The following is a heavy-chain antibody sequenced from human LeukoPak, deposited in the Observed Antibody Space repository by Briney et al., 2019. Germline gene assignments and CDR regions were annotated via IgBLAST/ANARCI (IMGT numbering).Heavy chain of an antibody. CDR1: GGSISSSSYY. J-gene: IGHJ5*02. V-gene: IGHV4-39*07. CDR2: IYYSGST. Sequence: SETLSLTCTVSGGSISSSSYYWGWIRQPPGKGLEWIGSIYYSGSTYYNPSLKSRVTISVDTSKNQFSLKLSSVTAADTAVYYCARLGRYFDWLPLTHNWFDPWGQGTLVTVSS. CDR3: ARLGRYFDWLPLTHNWFDP. D-gene: IGHD3-9*01.